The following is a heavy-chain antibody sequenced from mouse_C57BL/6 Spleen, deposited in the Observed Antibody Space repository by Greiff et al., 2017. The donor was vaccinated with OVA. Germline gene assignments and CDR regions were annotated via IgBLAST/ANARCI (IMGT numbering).Heavy chain of an antibody. Sequence: EVKVVESGGGLVQPGGSLSLSCAASGFTFTDYYMSWVRQPPGKALEWLGFIRNKANGYTTEYSASVKGRFTISRDNSQSILYLQMNALRAEDSATYYCARYIGTTVGTYFDYWGQGTTLTVSS. V-gene: IGHV7-3*01. CDR2: IRNKANGYTT. J-gene: IGHJ2*01. D-gene: IGHD1-1*01. CDR3: ARYIGTTVGTYFDY. CDR1: GFTFTDYY.